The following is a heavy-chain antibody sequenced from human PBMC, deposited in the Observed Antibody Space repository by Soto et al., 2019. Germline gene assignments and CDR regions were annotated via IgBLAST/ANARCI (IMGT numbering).Heavy chain of an antibody. V-gene: IGHV1-46*01. D-gene: IGHD1-1*01. J-gene: IGHJ4*02. CDR1: GYSFTTYY. CDR3: ARNDKSGLDY. CDR2: INPSGGST. Sequence: QVQLVQSGPEVKKPGASVKVSCKASGYSFTTYYMHWVRQAPGQGLEWMGMINPSGGSTSYAQKFKGRVTMTRDTSTSTVYMELSSLRSEDTAVYYCARNDKSGLDYWGQGTLVTVSS.